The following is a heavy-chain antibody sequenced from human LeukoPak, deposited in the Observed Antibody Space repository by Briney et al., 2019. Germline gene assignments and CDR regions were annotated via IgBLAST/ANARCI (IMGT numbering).Heavy chain of an antibody. CDR3: ARHSRGYFDY. CDR1: GGSFSGYY. V-gene: IGHV4-34*01. Sequence: KTSETLSLTCAVYGGSFSGYYWSWIRQSPGKGLEWIGEINHSGSTNYNPSLKSRVTISVDTSKNQFSLKLSSVTAADTAVYYCARHSRGYFDYWGQGTLVTVSS. CDR2: INHSGST. D-gene: IGHD3-10*01. J-gene: IGHJ4*02.